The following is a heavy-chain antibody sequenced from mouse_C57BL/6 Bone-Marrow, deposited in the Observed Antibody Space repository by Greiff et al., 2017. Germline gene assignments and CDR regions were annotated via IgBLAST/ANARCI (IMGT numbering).Heavy chain of an antibody. CDR3: ARRVRGFAY. Sequence: EVQGVESGGDLVKPGGSLKLSCAASGFTFSSYGMSWVRQTPDKRLEWVATISSGGSYNYYPDRVKGRFTISRDNDKNTRYLQMSSLKSEDTAMYYCARRVRGFAYWGQGTLVTVSA. J-gene: IGHJ3*01. CDR1: GFTFSSYG. V-gene: IGHV5-6*01. CDR2: ISSGGSYN.